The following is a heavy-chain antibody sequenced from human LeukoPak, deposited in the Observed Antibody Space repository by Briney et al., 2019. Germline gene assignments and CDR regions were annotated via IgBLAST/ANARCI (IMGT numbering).Heavy chain of an antibody. CDR3: ARRSPTADAFDI. CDR2: INTNTGNP. D-gene: IGHD4-11*01. J-gene: IGHJ3*02. Sequence: ASVKVSCKASGYTFVSYAMSWVRQAPGQGLEWMGWINTNTGNPTYAQGFTGRFVFSLDISVSTAYLQISSLKAEDSAIYYCARRSPTADAFDIWGQGTMVTVSS. V-gene: IGHV7-4-1*02. CDR1: GYTFVSYA.